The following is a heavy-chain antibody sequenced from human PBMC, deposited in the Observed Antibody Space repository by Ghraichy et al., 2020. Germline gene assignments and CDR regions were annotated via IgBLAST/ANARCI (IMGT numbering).Heavy chain of an antibody. CDR1: GGSFSGYY. Sequence: SQTLSLTCAVYGGSFSGYYWSWIRQPPGKGLEWIGEINHSGSTNYNPSLKSRVTISVDTSKNQFSLKLSSVTAADTAVYYCARGRHIVVVKSAPCDIWGQGKMVTVSS. CDR3: ARGRHIVVVKSAPCDI. J-gene: IGHJ3*02. V-gene: IGHV4-34*01. D-gene: IGHD2-21*01. CDR2: INHSGST.